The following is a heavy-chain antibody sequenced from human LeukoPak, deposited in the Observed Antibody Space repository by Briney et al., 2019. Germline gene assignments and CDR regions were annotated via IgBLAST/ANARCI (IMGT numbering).Heavy chain of an antibody. CDR1: GGSISSYY. CDR2: IYYSGST. D-gene: IGHD3-3*01. CDR3: ARSYDFWSGYDAFDI. J-gene: IGHJ3*02. V-gene: IGHV4-59*01. Sequence: SESLSLTCTVSGGSISSYYWSWIRQPPGKGLEWIGYIYYSGSTNYNPSLKSRVTISVDTSKNQFSLKLSSVTAADTAVYYCARSYDFWSGYDAFDIWGQGTMVTVFS.